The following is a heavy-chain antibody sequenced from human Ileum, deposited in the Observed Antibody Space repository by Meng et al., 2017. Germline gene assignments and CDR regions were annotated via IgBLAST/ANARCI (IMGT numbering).Heavy chain of an antibody. D-gene: IGHD4-17*01. CDR1: GYTFTSTNYG. Sequence: QVQLVQSGAEVKKPGASVKVSCKASGYTFTSTNYGISWMRQAPGQGLEWMGWVSTYNDDTNHVQKFQDRVTMTTDTSTSTVYMELRSLRSDDTAVYYCARDQIGDYEWDYWGQGTLVTVSS. V-gene: IGHV1-18*01. CDR3: ARDQIGDYEWDY. CDR2: VSTYNDDT. J-gene: IGHJ4*02.